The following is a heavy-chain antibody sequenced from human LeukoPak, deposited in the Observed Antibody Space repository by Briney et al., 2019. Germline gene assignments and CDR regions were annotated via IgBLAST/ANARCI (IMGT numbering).Heavy chain of an antibody. CDR3: ARDTGYSYGSPGYYYYMDV. J-gene: IGHJ6*03. Sequence: SVKVSCKASGGTFSSYAISWVRQAPGQGLEWMGGNIPIFGTANYAQKFQGRVTITTDESTSTAYMELSSLRSEDTAVYYCARDTGYSYGSPGYYYYMDVWGKGTTVTVSS. D-gene: IGHD5-18*01. CDR1: GGTFSSYA. V-gene: IGHV1-69*05. CDR2: NIPIFGTA.